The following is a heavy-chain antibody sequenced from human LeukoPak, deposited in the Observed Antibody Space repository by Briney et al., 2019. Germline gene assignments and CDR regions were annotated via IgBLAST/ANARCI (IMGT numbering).Heavy chain of an antibody. J-gene: IGHJ4*02. V-gene: IGHV4-61*02. D-gene: IGHD6-13*01. CDR3: ARSTSTWYRGFDY. CDR2: IYISGST. Sequence: SETLSLTCTVSGGSVSSENYYWTWIRQSAGKGLEWIGRIYISGSTNYNPSLKSRVTMSLDTSKNQFSLKLSSVTAADTAIYYCARSTSTWYRGFDYWGLGNLVTVSS. CDR1: GGSVSSENYY.